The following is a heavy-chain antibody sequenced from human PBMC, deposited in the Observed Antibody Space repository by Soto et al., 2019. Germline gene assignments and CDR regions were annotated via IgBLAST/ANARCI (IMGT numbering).Heavy chain of an antibody. J-gene: IGHJ5*02. V-gene: IGHV3-30*18. Sequence: SLRLSCAASGFTFSSYGMHWVRQAPGKGLEWVAVISYDGSNKYYADSVKGRFTISRDNSKNTLYLQMNSLRAEDTAVYYCAKEREEATITNWFDPWGQGTLVTVSS. CDR1: GFTFSSYG. CDR3: AKEREEATITNWFDP. CDR2: ISYDGSNK. D-gene: IGHD5-12*01.